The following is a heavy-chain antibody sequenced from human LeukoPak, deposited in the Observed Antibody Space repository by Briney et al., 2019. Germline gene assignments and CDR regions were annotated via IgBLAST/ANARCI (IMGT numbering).Heavy chain of an antibody. D-gene: IGHD2-2*01. CDR1: GFTFSSYG. V-gene: IGHV3-30*02. CDR2: IRYDGSNK. Sequence: GSLRLSCAASGFTFSSYGMHWVRQAPGKGLEWVAFIRYDGSNKYYADSVKGRSTISRDNSKNTLYLQMNSLRAEDTAVYYCAKDAPPYCSSTSCFGYWGQGTLVTVSS. J-gene: IGHJ4*02. CDR3: AKDAPPYCSSTSCFGY.